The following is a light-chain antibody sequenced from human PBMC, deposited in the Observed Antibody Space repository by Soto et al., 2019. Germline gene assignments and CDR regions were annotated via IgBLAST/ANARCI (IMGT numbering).Light chain of an antibody. Sequence: QSVLTQPPSASGSPGQSVTISCTGTSSDIGAYNYVSWYQQHPGKAPKLMIHEVSKRPSGVPDRFSGSKSGNTASLTVSGLQAEAEDDYYCSSYAGSNDRWVFGGGTKLTVL. CDR1: SSDIGAYNY. CDR2: EVS. J-gene: IGLJ3*02. V-gene: IGLV2-8*01. CDR3: SSYAGSNDRWV.